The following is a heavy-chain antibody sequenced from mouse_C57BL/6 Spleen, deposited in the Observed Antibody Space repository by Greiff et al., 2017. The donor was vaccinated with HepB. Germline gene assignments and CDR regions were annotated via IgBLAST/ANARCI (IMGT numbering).Heavy chain of an antibody. CDR1: GYTFTDYY. CDR3: ARPLITTYYAMDY. V-gene: IGHV1-19*01. D-gene: IGHD1-1*01. J-gene: IGHJ4*01. CDR2: INPYNGGT. Sequence: EVQLQESGPVLVKPGASVKMSCKASGYTFTDYYMNWVKQSHGKSLEWIGVINPYNGGTSYNQKFKGKATLTVDKSSSTAYMELNSLTSEDSAVYYCARPLITTYYAMDYWGQGTSVTVSS.